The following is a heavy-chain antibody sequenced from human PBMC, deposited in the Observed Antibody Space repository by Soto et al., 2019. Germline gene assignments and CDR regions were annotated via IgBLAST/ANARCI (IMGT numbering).Heavy chain of an antibody. J-gene: IGHJ3*02. CDR2: IWYDGSNK. V-gene: IGHV3-30*19. D-gene: IGHD6-6*01. Sequence: QKYLVESGGGVVQPGGSLRLSCVASGSIFSGYGMHWVRQAPGKGLEWVAVIWYDGSNKYYADSVKGRFTISRDNSKNTLYLQMNSLRAEDTAVYYCARDLRGSSSAFDIWGQGTMVTVSS. CDR3: ARDLRGSSSAFDI. CDR1: GSIFSGYG.